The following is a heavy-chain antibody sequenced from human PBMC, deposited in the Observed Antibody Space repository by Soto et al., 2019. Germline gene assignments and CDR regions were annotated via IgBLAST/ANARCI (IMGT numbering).Heavy chain of an antibody. Sequence: SDTLSLTCTVCGGSVSSGSYYWSWSREPTGKGLEWIGYIYYSGSTNYNPSLKSRVTISVDTSKNQFSLKLSSVTAADTAVYYCARAAWLTATFYYYYGMDVWGQGTKVT. V-gene: IGHV4-61*01. D-gene: IGHD3-22*01. CDR1: GGSVSSGSYY. J-gene: IGHJ6*02. CDR3: ARAAWLTATFYYYYGMDV. CDR2: IYYSGST.